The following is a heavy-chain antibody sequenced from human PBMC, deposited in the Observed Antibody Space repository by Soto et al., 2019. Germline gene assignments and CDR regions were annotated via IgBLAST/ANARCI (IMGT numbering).Heavy chain of an antibody. CDR2: MIPILGIA. Sequence: QVQLVQSGAEVKKPGSSVKVSCKASGGTFSSYTISWVRQAPGQGLEWMGRMIPILGIANYAQKFQGRVTITADKSTSTAYMELISLRSEDTAVYYCASLISFGDTRRKLYYYYYLDVWGKGTTVTVSS. V-gene: IGHV1-69*02. D-gene: IGHD3-10*01. J-gene: IGHJ6*03. CDR1: GGTFSSYT. CDR3: ASLISFGDTRRKLYYYYYLDV.